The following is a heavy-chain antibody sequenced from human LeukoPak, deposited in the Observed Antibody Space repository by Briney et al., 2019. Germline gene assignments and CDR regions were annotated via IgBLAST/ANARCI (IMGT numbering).Heavy chain of an antibody. J-gene: IGHJ2*01. D-gene: IGHD1-26*01. CDR2: INHSGST. V-gene: IGHV4-34*01. CDR1: GGSFSGYY. CDR3: ARSFLGDWYFDL. Sequence: SETLSLTCAVYGGSFSGYYWSWIRQPPGKGLEWIGEINHSGSTNYNPSLKNRVTISVDTSKGQFSLRLTSVTAADTAMYYCARSFLGDWYFDLWGRGTLVTVSS.